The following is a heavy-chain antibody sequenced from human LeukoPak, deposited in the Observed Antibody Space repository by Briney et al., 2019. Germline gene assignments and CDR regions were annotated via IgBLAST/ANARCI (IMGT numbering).Heavy chain of an antibody. CDR2: ISGSGGST. CDR1: GLNFNNYA. J-gene: IGHJ4*02. V-gene: IGHV3-23*01. D-gene: IGHD3-9*01. CDR3: ARDLATYDILTGYHDFDY. Sequence: PGGSLRLSCAASGLNFNNYAMNWVRRAPGKGLEWVSVISGSGGSTYYADSVKGRFTISRDNAKNSLYLQMNSLRAEDTAVYYCARDLATYDILTGYHDFDYWGQGTLVTVSS.